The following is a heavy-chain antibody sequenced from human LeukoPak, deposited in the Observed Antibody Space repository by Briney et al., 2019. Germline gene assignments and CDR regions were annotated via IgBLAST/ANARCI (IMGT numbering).Heavy chain of an antibody. CDR1: GFTISNYY. V-gene: IGHV3-53*04. CDR3: ARGGPATTIDY. CDR2: IYTGGNT. Sequence: GGSLRLSCAASGFTISNYYMSWVRQAPGRGLEWVLVIYTGGNTYYTDAVKGRFTISRHNSKNTLYLQMNNLRAEDTAVYYCARGGPATTIDYWGRGTLVTVSS. D-gene: IGHD1-1*01. J-gene: IGHJ4*02.